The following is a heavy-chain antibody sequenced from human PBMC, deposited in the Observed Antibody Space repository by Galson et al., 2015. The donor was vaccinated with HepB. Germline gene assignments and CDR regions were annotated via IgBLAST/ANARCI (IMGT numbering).Heavy chain of an antibody. D-gene: IGHD6-13*01. CDR1: RFTFSSYA. CDR3: AKFGIAAAGTDY. J-gene: IGHJ4*02. V-gene: IGHV3-23*01. Sequence: SLRLSCAASRFTFSSYAMSWVRQAPGKGLEWVSAISGSGGSTYYADSVKGRFTISRDNSKNTLYLQMNSLRAEDTAVYYCAKFGIAAAGTDYWGQGTLVTVSS. CDR2: ISGSGGST.